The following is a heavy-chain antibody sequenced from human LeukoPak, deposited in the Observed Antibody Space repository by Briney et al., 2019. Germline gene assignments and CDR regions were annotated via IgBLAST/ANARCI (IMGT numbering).Heavy chain of an antibody. D-gene: IGHD6-19*01. V-gene: IGHV1-18*01. CDR3: ARGYFSGGWYGYYYYGMDV. J-gene: IGHJ6*02. CDR2: ISAYNGNT. Sequence: ASVKVSCKASGYTFTSYGISWVRQAPGQGLEWMGWISAYNGNTNYAQKLQGRVTMTTDTSTGTAYMELRSLRSDDTAVYYCARGYFSGGWYGYYYYGMDVWGQGTTVTVSS. CDR1: GYTFTSYG.